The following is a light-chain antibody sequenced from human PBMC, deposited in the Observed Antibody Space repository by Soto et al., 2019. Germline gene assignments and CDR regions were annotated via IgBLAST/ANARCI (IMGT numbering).Light chain of an antibody. CDR2: LNSDGSH. CDR1: SGHNNYA. Sequence: QSVLTQSPSASASLGASVKLTCTLSSGHNNYAIAWHQQQPERGPRYLMNLNSDGSHSKGDGIPDRFSGSSSGAERYLTISSLQSEDEADYYCQTWGTGILVFGGGTKVTVL. V-gene: IGLV4-69*01. J-gene: IGLJ2*01. CDR3: QTWGTGILV.